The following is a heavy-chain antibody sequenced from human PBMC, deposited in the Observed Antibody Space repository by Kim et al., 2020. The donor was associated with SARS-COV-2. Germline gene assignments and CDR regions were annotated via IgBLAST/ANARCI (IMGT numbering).Heavy chain of an antibody. V-gene: IGHV3-23*01. CDR2: ISGSGGST. CDR3: AKDQHRVGATLGY. J-gene: IGHJ4*02. CDR1: GFTFSSYA. D-gene: IGHD1-26*01. Sequence: GGSLRLSCAASGFTFSSYAMSWVRQAPGKGLEWVSAISGSGGSTYNADSGKGRFTISRDNSKNTLYLQMNSLRAEDTAVYYCAKDQHRVGATLGYWGQGTLVTVSS.